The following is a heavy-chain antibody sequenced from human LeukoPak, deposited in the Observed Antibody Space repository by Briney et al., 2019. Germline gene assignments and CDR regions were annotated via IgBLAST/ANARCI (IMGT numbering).Heavy chain of an antibody. Sequence: ASVKVSCKASGYTFIDYYIHCVRQAPGQGLEWMGRINPNSGGTNYAQKFQGRVTMTRDTSISTAYMEVSSLRSDDTAVYYCSRGDMATPWGQGTLVTVSS. V-gene: IGHV1-2*02. CDR3: SRGDMATP. D-gene: IGHD5-24*01. CDR1: GYTFIDYY. J-gene: IGHJ5*02. CDR2: INPNSGGT.